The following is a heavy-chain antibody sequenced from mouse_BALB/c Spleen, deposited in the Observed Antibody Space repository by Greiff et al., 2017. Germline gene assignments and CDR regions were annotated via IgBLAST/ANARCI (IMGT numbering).Heavy chain of an antibody. J-gene: IGHJ4*01. D-gene: IGHD2-1*01. CDR2: ISYDGSN. Sequence: VQLKESGPGLVKPSQSLSLTCSVTGYSITSGYYWNWIRQFPGNKLEWMGYISYDGSNNYNPSLKNRISITRDTSKNQFFLKLNSVTTEDTATYYCARAYGNYVVDYAMDYWGQGTAVTVSS. CDR3: ARAYGNYVVDYAMDY. V-gene: IGHV3-6*02. CDR1: GYSITSGYY.